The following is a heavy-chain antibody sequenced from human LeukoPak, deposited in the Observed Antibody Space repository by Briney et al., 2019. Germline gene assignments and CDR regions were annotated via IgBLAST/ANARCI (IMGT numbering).Heavy chain of an antibody. CDR1: GGSISSGNYY. V-gene: IGHV4-61*02. Sequence: SETLSLTCTVSGGSISSGNYYWSWIRQPAGKGLEWIGRIYSSGNTDSNPSLKGRVTISIDTSKNQFSLKLSSVTVADTAVYYCARHGFDSKGDAFDIWGQGTMVTVSS. CDR3: ARHGFDSKGDAFDI. CDR2: IYSSGNT. D-gene: IGHD3-10*01. J-gene: IGHJ3*02.